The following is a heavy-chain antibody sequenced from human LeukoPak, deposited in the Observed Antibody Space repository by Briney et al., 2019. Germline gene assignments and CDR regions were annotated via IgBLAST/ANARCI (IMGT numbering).Heavy chain of an antibody. CDR1: GFTFGSFS. CDR2: IFGSGGSP. V-gene: IGHV3-23*01. D-gene: IGHD5-18*01. J-gene: IGHJ4*02. CDR3: GKTTAGYSSGQKPAWPVDY. Sequence: GGSLRLSCEASGFTFGSFSMYWVRQAPGKGLDWIAGIFGSGGSPHYADSVKGRFTISRDNSKNTVYLQINSLRAEDTAVYYCGKTTAGYSSGQKPAWPVDYWGQGTLVTVSS.